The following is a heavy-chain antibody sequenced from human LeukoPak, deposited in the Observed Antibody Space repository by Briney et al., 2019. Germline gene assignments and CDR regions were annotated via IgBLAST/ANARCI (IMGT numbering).Heavy chain of an antibody. Sequence: SETLSLTCSVSGGSISSGTYYWSWIRQPPGKGLEWIGYIYYSGSTYYNPSLKSRVTISVDTSKNQFSLKLSSVTAADTAVYYCARDKRGRAWQWLDGYYFDYWGQGTLVTVSS. CDR3: ARDKRGRAWQWLDGYYFDY. J-gene: IGHJ4*02. D-gene: IGHD6-19*01. CDR2: IYYSGST. V-gene: IGHV4-61*01. CDR1: GGSISSGTYY.